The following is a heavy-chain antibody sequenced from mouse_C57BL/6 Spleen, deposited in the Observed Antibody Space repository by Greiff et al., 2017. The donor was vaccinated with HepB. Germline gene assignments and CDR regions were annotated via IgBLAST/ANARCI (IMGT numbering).Heavy chain of an antibody. CDR2: IDPENGDT. CDR3: TMGSMVTTGFAY. Sequence: VHVKQSGAELVRPGASVKLSCTASGFNIKDDYMHWVKQRPEQGLEWIGWIDPENGDTEYASKFQGKATITADTSSNTAYLQLSSLTSEDTAVYYCTMGSMVTTGFAYWGQGTLVTVSA. V-gene: IGHV14-4*01. D-gene: IGHD2-2*01. J-gene: IGHJ3*01. CDR1: GFNIKDDY.